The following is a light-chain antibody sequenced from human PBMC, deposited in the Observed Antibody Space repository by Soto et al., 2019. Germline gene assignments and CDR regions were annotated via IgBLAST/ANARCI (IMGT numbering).Light chain of an antibody. Sequence: DIQMTQSPSSVSASIGDRVTITCRASQIIGSWLAWYQQKPGKAPTLLFYAAYSLQSGVRSRFSRSGSATEFTRTITDLQAEGSATYYFRKATRFPFTVDPGNKVAI. CDR2: AAY. CDR1: QIIGSW. V-gene: IGKV1-12*02. CDR3: RKATRFPFT. J-gene: IGKJ3*01.